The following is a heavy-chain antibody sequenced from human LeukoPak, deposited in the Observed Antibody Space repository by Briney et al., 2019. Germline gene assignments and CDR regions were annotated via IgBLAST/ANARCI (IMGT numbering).Heavy chain of an antibody. CDR1: GGSISSYY. CDR3: ARGINPADPAPSRARFWFDP. Sequence: SETLSLTCTVSGGSISSYYWSWIRQPPGKGLEWIGYIYYSGSTNYNPSLKSRVTISVDTSKNQFSLKLSSVTAADTAVYYCARGINPADPAPSRARFWFDPWGQGTLVTVSS. J-gene: IGHJ5*02. V-gene: IGHV4-59*01. CDR2: IYYSGST. D-gene: IGHD1-14*01.